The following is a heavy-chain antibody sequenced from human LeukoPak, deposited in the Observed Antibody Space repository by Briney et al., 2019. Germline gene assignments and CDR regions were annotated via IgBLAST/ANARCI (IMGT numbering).Heavy chain of an antibody. Sequence: GESLRLSCAASGFTFSNAWMSWVRQSPGKGLEWVGRIKSKTDGGTTDYAAPVKGRFTISRDDSKNTLYLQMNRLKIEDTAVYYCTTGPGYSYGFVAFDIWGQGTMVTVSS. V-gene: IGHV3-15*01. CDR1: GFTFSNAW. J-gene: IGHJ3*02. D-gene: IGHD5-18*01. CDR2: IKSKTDGGTT. CDR3: TTGPGYSYGFVAFDI.